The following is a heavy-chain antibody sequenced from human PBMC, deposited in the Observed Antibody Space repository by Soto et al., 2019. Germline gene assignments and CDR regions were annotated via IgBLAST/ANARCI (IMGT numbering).Heavy chain of an antibody. D-gene: IGHD4-17*01. CDR1: GGSISSYY. CDR3: ARAGYGDYVGFDY. CDR2: IYYSGST. V-gene: IGHV4-59*08. Sequence: SATLSLTCTVSGGSISSYYWSWIRQPPGKGLEWIGYIYYSGSTNYNPSLKSRVTISVDTSKNQFSLKLSSVTAADTAVYYCARAGYGDYVGFDYWGQGTLVTVSS. J-gene: IGHJ4*02.